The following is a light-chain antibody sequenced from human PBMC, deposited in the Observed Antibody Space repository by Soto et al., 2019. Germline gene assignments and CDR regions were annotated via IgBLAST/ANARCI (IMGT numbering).Light chain of an antibody. CDR2: EVS. Sequence: QSVLTQPASVSGSPGQSITISCTGTSSDVGGYNYVAWYQQHPGKVPRLMIYEVSNRPSGVSNRFSGSKSGSTASLTISGLQAEDEADYYCISYTSSSNSYVFGTGDQGH. CDR1: SSDVGGYNY. CDR3: ISYTSSSNSYV. V-gene: IGLV2-14*01. J-gene: IGLJ1*01.